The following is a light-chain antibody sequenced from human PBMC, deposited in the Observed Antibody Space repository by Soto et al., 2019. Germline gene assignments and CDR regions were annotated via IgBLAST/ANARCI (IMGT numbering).Light chain of an antibody. Sequence: QSALTQPPSASGSPGQSVTISCTGTSSDVGGYNYVSWYQQHPGKAPKLMISEVSKRPSGVPDRFSGSKSGTSASLAITGLQAEDEADYYCQSYDSSLSRVFGGGTKLTVL. J-gene: IGLJ2*01. CDR2: EVS. CDR1: SSDVGGYNY. V-gene: IGLV2-8*01. CDR3: QSYDSSLSRV.